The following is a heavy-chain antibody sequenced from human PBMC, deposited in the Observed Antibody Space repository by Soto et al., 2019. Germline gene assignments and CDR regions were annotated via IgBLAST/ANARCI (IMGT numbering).Heavy chain of an antibody. CDR1: GGSFSGYY. CDR3: ARMGRAAAGLWGPTLGVLGWFDP. CDR2: INHSGST. J-gene: IGHJ5*02. Sequence: SETLSLTCAVYGGSFSGYYWSWIRQPPGKGLEWIGEINHSGSTNYNPSLKSRVTISVDTSKNQFSLKLSSVTAADTAVYYCARMGRAAAGLWGPTLGVLGWFDPWGQGTLVTVSS. D-gene: IGHD6-13*01. V-gene: IGHV4-34*01.